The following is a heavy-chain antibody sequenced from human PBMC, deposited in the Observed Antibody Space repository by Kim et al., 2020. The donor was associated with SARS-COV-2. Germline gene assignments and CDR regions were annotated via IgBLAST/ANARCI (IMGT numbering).Heavy chain of an antibody. Sequence: CVNCRLTISRDNAQNSVYLQMNRLRVEDTAVYFCARDGWAQVWTAGFDHWGQGTLVTVSS. J-gene: IGHJ4*02. D-gene: IGHD1-26*01. CDR3: ARDGWAQVWTAGFDH. V-gene: IGHV3-48*03.